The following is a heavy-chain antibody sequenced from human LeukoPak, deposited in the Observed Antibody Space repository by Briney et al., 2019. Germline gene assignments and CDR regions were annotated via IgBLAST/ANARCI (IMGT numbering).Heavy chain of an antibody. CDR3: ATAPGIAAAGIDY. CDR2: ISSSSSYM. CDR1: GFTFSSYS. Sequence: GGSLRLSCAASGFTFSSYSMNWVRQAPGKGLEWVSSISSSSSYMYYADSVKGRFTISRDNAKNSLYLQMNSLRAEDTAVYYCATAPGIAAAGIDYWGQGTLVTVSS. D-gene: IGHD6-13*01. J-gene: IGHJ4*02. V-gene: IGHV3-21*01.